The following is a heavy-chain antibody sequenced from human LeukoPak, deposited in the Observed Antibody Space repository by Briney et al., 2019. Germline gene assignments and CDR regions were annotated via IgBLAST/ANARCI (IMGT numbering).Heavy chain of an antibody. Sequence: GESLKISCKGSGYSFTSYWFGWVRQMPGKGLEWMGIIYPGDSDTRYSPSFQGQVTISADKSISTAYLQWSSLKASDTAMYYCARQAWYYYDSSGYYPFDYWGQGTLVTVSS. J-gene: IGHJ4*02. D-gene: IGHD3-22*01. V-gene: IGHV5-51*01. CDR2: IYPGDSDT. CDR3: ARQAWYYYDSSGYYPFDY. CDR1: GYSFTSYW.